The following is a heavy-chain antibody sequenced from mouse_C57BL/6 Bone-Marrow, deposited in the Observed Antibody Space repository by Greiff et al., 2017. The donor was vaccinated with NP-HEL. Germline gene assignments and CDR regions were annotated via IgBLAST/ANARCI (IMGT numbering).Heavy chain of an antibody. Sequence: QVQLQQPGAELVKPGASVKLSCKASGYTFTSYWMHWVKQRPGQGLEWIGMIHPNSGSTNYNEKFKSKATLTVDKSSSTAYMQLSSLTSEDSAVYYCARGRVRRGAMDYWGQGTSVTVSS. V-gene: IGHV1-64*01. D-gene: IGHD2-14*01. CDR1: GYTFTSYW. CDR2: IHPNSGST. CDR3: ARGRVRRGAMDY. J-gene: IGHJ4*01.